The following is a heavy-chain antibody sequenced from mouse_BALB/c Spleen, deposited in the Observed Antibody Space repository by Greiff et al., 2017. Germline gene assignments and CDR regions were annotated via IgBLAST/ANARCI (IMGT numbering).Heavy chain of an antibody. D-gene: IGHD1-2*01. V-gene: IGHV5-17*02. CDR1: GFTFSSFG. CDR3: ARSGYYGYGDAMDY. CDR2: ISSGSSTI. Sequence: EVKLMESGGGLVQPGGSRRLSCAASGFTFSSFGMHWVRQAPEKGLEWVAYISSGSSTIYYADTVKGRFTISRDNPKNTLFLQMTSLRSEDTAMYYCARSGYYGYGDAMDYWGQGTSVTVSS. J-gene: IGHJ4*01.